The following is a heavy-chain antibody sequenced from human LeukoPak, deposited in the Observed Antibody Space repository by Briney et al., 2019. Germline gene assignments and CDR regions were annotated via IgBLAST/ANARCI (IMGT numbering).Heavy chain of an antibody. D-gene: IGHD1-26*01. CDR3: ARGSGSATPLPFDY. CDR1: GYTFSNYG. V-gene: IGHV1-69*04. J-gene: IGHJ4*02. Sequence: ASVKVSCKASGYTFSNYGISWVRQAPGQGLEWMGRIIPILGIANYAQKFQGRVTITADKSTSTAYMELSSLRSEDTAVYYCARGSGSATPLPFDYWGQGTLVTVSS. CDR2: IIPILGIA.